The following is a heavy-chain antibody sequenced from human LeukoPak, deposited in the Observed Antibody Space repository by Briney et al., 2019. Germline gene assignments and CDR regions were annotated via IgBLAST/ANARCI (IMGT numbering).Heavy chain of an antibody. CDR1: GGTFSSYS. D-gene: IGHD5-12*01. J-gene: IGHJ6*03. CDR3: AKGGGYEAQYYYYYLDV. Sequence: SVKVSCKASGGTFSSYSISWVRQAPGQGLEWMGGIIPILGTTNYAQTFQGRVTITADKSTSTAYMELSSLRAEDTAVYYCAKGGGYEAQYYYYYLDVWGKGTTVTISS. V-gene: IGHV1-69*10. CDR2: IIPILGTT.